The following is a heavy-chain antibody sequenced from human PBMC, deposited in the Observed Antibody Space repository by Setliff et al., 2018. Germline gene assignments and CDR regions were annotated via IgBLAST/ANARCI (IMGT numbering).Heavy chain of an antibody. CDR1: GDSISSGSYY. Sequence: TSETLSLTCTVSGDSISSGSYYWTWIRQPAGKGLEWIGHFHTGGSTNYNRSLRSRASISVDTSKNQFSLKLSSVTAADTATYYCARAGPTVTFFRVLVISWWDPWGQGSLVTVSS. J-gene: IGHJ5*02. CDR2: FHTGGST. D-gene: IGHD3-3*01. CDR3: ARAGPTVTFFRVLVISWWDP. V-gene: IGHV4-61*09.